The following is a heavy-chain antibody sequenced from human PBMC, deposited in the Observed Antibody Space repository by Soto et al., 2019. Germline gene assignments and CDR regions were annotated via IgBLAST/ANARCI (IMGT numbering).Heavy chain of an antibody. CDR1: AYTFNSYG. J-gene: IGHJ6*02. V-gene: IGHV1-18*01. Sequence: QVQLVQSGPEVKQPGASVKVSCKASAYTFNSYGISWVRQAPGQGLEWMGWISGYNGQTNYAQKFRGRVTITTDASTTTAYRKWRSLSSDDTATYYFAGDGRKQLGVEGLNAMDVWGQGTTVTVSS. CDR3: AGDGRKQLGVEGLNAMDV. D-gene: IGHD1-1*01. CDR2: ISGYNGQT.